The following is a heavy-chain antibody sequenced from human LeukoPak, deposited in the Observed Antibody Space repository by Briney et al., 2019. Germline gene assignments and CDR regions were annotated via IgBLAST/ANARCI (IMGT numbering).Heavy chain of an antibody. CDR2: TYYGSKWYN. Sequence: SQTLSLTCAISGDSVSSKSAAWNWIRQSPTRGLEWLRRTYYGSKWYNDYAESVKSRITSNADTSKDQFSLQLNSVTTEDTAVYYCARVDLGSAIFEPKWFDPWGQGTLVTVSS. J-gene: IGHJ5*02. D-gene: IGHD3-3*01. CDR3: ARVDLGSAIFEPKWFDP. CDR1: GDSVSSKSAA. V-gene: IGHV6-1*01.